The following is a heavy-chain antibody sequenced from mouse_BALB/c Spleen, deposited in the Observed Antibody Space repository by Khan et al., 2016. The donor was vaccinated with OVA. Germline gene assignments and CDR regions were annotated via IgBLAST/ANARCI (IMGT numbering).Heavy chain of an antibody. CDR1: GYTFTSYV. CDR3: WRARYYYGSAYEGFAY. Sequence: EVQLQESGPELVKPGASVKMSCKASGYTFTSYVMHWVKQKPGQGLEWIGYISPNSDGSKYNEKFRGKATLTSDKSSSTAYMALSSLPSEDSAVSNCWRARYYYGSAYEGFAYWGQGTLVTVSA. CDR2: ISPNSDGS. J-gene: IGHJ3*01. D-gene: IGHD1-1*01. V-gene: IGHV1S136*01.